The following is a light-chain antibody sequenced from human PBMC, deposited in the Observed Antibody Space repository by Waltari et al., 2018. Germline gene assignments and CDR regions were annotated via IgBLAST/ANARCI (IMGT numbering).Light chain of an antibody. CDR1: NLGNKY. J-gene: IGLJ1*01. Sequence: SYELTQPPSVSVSPGQTATITCSGDNLGNKYACWYQQKAGQSPVLVIYQDTKRPSGCPGRFAGSNSGNTVTLTISGTQAMDEADYYCQAWDSSTEVFGTGTKLTVL. V-gene: IGLV3-1*01. CDR3: QAWDSSTEV. CDR2: QDT.